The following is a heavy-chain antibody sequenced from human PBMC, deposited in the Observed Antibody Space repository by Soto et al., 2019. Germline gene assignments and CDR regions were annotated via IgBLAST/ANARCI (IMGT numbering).Heavy chain of an antibody. J-gene: IGHJ4*02. D-gene: IGHD6-19*01. CDR2: ISYDGSNK. V-gene: IGHV3-30-3*01. CDR1: GFTFSSYA. CDR3: ARDQQWLVLENSIDY. Sequence: PGGSLRLSCAASGFTFSSYAMHWVRQAPGKGLEWVAVISYDGSNKYYADSVKGRFTISRDNSKNTLYLQMNSLRAEDTAVYYCARDQQWLVLENSIDYWGQGTLVTVSS.